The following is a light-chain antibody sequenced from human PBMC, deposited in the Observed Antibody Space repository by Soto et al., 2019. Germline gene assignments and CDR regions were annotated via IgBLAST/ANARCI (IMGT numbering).Light chain of an antibody. CDR1: QSVSNS. CDR2: GAS. V-gene: IGKV3-20*01. J-gene: IGKJ5*01. CDR3: QQYGSSPIT. Sequence: EIVLTQSPGTLSLSPGERATLSCRASQSVSNSLAWHQQKTGQAPRLLISGASSRATGIPDRFSGSGSETDFTLTISRLEPEDFALYYCQQYGSSPITFGQGTRLEIK.